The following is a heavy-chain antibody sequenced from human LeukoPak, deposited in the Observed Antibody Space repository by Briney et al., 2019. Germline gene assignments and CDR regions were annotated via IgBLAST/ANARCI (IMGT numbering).Heavy chain of an antibody. CDR2: ISAYNGNT. Sequence: ASVKVSCKASGYTFTSYGINWVRQAPGQGLEWMGWISAYNGNTNYAQKLQGRVTMTTDTPTSTAYMELRSLRSDDTAVYYCAREGRYDFWSGYSTLLEYYYYYYYMDVWGKGTTVTVSS. V-gene: IGHV1-18*01. J-gene: IGHJ6*03. CDR3: AREGRYDFWSGYSTLLEYYYYYYYMDV. CDR1: GYTFTSYG. D-gene: IGHD3-3*01.